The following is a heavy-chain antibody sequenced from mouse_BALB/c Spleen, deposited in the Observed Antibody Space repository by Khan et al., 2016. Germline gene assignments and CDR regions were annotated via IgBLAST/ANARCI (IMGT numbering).Heavy chain of an antibody. CDR3: ARLHYYGRFAY. V-gene: IGHV4-1*02. CDR1: GFDFSRYW. Sequence: EVKLLESGGGLVQPGGSLKIPCAASGFDFSRYWMSWVRQAPGKGLEWIGEINPDSSTIYYTPFLKDKFIISRDNAKNTLYLQMSKVRAEDTALYYGARLHYYGRFAYWGQGTLVTVSS. J-gene: IGHJ3*01. D-gene: IGHD1-2*01. CDR2: INPDSSTI.